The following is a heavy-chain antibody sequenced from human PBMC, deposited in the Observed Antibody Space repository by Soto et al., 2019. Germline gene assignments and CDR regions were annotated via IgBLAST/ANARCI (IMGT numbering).Heavy chain of an antibody. Sequence: ASVKVSCKASGYTFTGYGISWVRQAPGQGLEWMGWISAYNGNTNYAQKLQGSVPMTTDTSTSTAYMELRSLRSDDTAVYYCATVARFGVVIIRFDYWGQGTLVTVSS. V-gene: IGHV1-18*04. CDR2: ISAYNGNT. J-gene: IGHJ4*02. D-gene: IGHD3-3*01. CDR3: ATVARFGVVIIRFDY. CDR1: GYTFTGYG.